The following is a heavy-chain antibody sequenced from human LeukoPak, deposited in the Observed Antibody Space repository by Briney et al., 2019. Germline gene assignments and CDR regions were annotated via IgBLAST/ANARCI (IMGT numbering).Heavy chain of an antibody. Sequence: GGSLRPSCAAPGSTLTSYWMSWVRQAPGKGLGWVANIKKDGSEKYYVGSVKGRFTISRDNAKNSLYLKMNSLRAEDTAVYYCARLVGSSWYREVLRGRDYWGQGTLVTVSS. D-gene: IGHD6-13*01. V-gene: IGHV3-7*01. J-gene: IGHJ4*02. CDR1: GSTLTSYW. CDR3: ARLVGSSWYREVLRGRDY. CDR2: IKKDGSEK.